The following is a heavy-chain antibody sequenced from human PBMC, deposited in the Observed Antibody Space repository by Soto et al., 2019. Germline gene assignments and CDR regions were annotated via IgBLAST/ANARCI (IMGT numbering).Heavy chain of an antibody. J-gene: IGHJ6*02. V-gene: IGHV1-2*02. CDR1: GSTFTGYY. Sequence: ASVKLSCKASGSTFTGYYMHWVRQAPGQGLEWMGRINPNSGGTSDAQKIQGRVTMTRDTSISTVYMELSSLRSEDTAVYYCARAIAGAGTSGGYYYYGMDVWGQGTTVTVAS. D-gene: IGHD6-19*01. CDR2: INPNSGGT. CDR3: ARAIAGAGTSGGYYYYGMDV.